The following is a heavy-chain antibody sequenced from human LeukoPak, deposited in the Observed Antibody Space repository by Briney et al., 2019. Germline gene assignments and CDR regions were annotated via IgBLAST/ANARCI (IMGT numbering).Heavy chain of an antibody. D-gene: IGHD6-13*01. Sequence: PGGSLRLSCVVFGFTFSTCPMHWVRQAPGKGLEWVSGISWNSGSIGYADSVKGRFTTSRDNAKNSLYLQMNSLRAEDTALYYCAKGISEDPDSSSWLDYWGQGTLVTVSS. V-gene: IGHV3-9*01. CDR3: AKGISEDPDSSSWLDY. CDR2: ISWNSGSI. CDR1: GFTFSTCP. J-gene: IGHJ4*02.